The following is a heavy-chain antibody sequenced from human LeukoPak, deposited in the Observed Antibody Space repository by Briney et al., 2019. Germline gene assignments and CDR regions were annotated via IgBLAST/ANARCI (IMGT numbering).Heavy chain of an antibody. V-gene: IGHV3-15*04. CDR1: GFTFKSAW. CDR3: RYDTVFY. CDR2: IESKSDGATT. J-gene: IGHJ4*02. Sequence: GGSLRLSCAASGFTFKSAWMSWVRQAPGKGLEWVGHIESKSDGATTLYAEAVKGRFTISRDDSKNTLYLQMNSLKTEVSALYYCRYDTVFYWGQGTRVTVSS. D-gene: IGHD1-1*01.